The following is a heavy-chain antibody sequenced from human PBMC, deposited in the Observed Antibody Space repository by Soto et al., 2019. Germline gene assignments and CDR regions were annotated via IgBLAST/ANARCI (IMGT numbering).Heavy chain of an antibody. CDR3: ARAARSPAGIVLMVYAWFDP. Sequence: QVQLVQSGAEVKKPGASVKVSCKASGYTFTSYGISLGRQAPGQGLEWMGWISAYNGNTNNGQKLQGRVTMTTDTSTSTAYMELRSLRSDDTSVYYCARAARSPAGIVLMVYAWFDPLGQGTLVTVSS. CDR2: ISAYNGNT. CDR1: GYTFTSYG. D-gene: IGHD2-8*01. V-gene: IGHV1-18*01. J-gene: IGHJ5*02.